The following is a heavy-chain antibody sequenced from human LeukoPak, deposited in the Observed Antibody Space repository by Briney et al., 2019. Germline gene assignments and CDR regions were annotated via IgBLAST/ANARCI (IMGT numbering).Heavy chain of an antibody. D-gene: IGHD4-11*01. CDR2: ISNDGSIT. Sequence: GGSLRLSCAASGFSFSSYGMHWVRQAPGKGLEWVSVISNDGSITKYGDSVKGRFTISRDNSKNTLYVQMNSLRTDDAAVYYCAKSKSPYPMDYIFDFWGQGTLVTVSS. CDR3: AKSKSPYPMDYIFDF. J-gene: IGHJ4*02. CDR1: GFSFSSYG. V-gene: IGHV3-30*18.